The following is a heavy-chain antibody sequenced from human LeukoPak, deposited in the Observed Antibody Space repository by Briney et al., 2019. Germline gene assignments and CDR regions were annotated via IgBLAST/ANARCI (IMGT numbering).Heavy chain of an antibody. Sequence: GGSLRLSCAASGFTFSSYAMSWVRQAPGKGLEWVSAISGSGGSTYYADSVKGRFTISRDNSKNTLYLQMNSLRAEDTAVYYCAKDKYYYDSSGYYYPNSYFDYWGQGTLVTVSS. J-gene: IGHJ4*02. D-gene: IGHD3-22*01. CDR3: AKDKYYYDSSGYYYPNSYFDY. CDR2: ISGSGGST. V-gene: IGHV3-23*01. CDR1: GFTFSSYA.